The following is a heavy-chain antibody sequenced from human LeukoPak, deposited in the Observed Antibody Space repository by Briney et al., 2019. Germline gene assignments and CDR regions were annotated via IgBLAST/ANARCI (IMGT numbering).Heavy chain of an antibody. CDR3: ARGRDYYDSSGYYN. D-gene: IGHD3-22*01. Sequence: PGGSLRLSCAASGFTVSSNYMSWVRQAPGKGLESVSVIYSGGSTYYADSVKGRFTISRDNSKNTLYLQMNSLRAEDTAVYYCARGRDYYDSSGYYNWGQGTLVTVSS. J-gene: IGHJ4*02. CDR2: IYSGGST. V-gene: IGHV3-53*01. CDR1: GFTVSSNY.